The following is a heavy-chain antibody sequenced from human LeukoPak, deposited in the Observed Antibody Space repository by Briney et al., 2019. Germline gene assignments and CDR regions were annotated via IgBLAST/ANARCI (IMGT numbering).Heavy chain of an antibody. CDR3: ARGLRMRGTWSLWFDP. D-gene: IGHD1-26*01. V-gene: IGHV4-34*01. Sequence: PSETLSLTCAVYGGSFSGYYWSWIRQPPGKGLEWIGEINHSGSTNYNPSLKSRVTISVDTSKNQFSLKLSSVTAADTAAYYCARGLRMRGTWSLWFDPWGQGTLVTVSS. CDR2: INHSGST. CDR1: GGSFSGYY. J-gene: IGHJ5*02.